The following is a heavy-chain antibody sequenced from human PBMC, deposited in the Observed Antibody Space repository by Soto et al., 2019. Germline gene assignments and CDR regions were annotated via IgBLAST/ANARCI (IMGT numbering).Heavy chain of an antibody. J-gene: IGHJ6*03. Sequence: GASVKVSCKASGYTFTSYAMHWVRQAPGQRLEWMGWIDAGNGNTKYSQKFQGRVTITRDTSASTAYMELSSLRSEDTAVYYCARGNQGMVGVRKASPKYYFDVWGQGTTVTVSS. CDR2: IDAGNGNT. V-gene: IGHV1-3*01. CDR1: GYTFTSYA. D-gene: IGHD1-26*01. CDR3: ARGNQGMVGVRKASPKYYFDV.